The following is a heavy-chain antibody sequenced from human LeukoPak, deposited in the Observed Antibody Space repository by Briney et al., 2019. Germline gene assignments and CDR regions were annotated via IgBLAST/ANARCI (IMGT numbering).Heavy chain of an antibody. CDR3: ARGKAIAAAGTGYNWFDP. D-gene: IGHD6-13*01. CDR1: GYTFTSYY. Sequence: ASVKVSCKASGYTFTSYYMHWVRQAPGQGLEWMGIINPSGGSTSYAQKFQGRVTITADESTSTAYMELSSLRSEDTAVYYCARGKAIAAAGTGYNWFDPWGQGTLVTVSS. CDR2: INPSGGST. V-gene: IGHV1-46*01. J-gene: IGHJ5*02.